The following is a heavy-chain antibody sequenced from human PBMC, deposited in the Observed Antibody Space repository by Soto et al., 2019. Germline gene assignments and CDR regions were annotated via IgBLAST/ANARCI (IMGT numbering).Heavy chain of an antibody. D-gene: IGHD3-3*01. CDR3: ARGYYDFWSGYYGVYYGMDV. J-gene: IGHJ6*02. V-gene: IGHV1-69*13. Sequence: ASVKVSCKASGGTFSSYAISWVRQAPGQGLEWMGGIIPIFGTANYAQKFQGRVTITADESTSTAYMELSSLRSEDTAVYYCARGYYDFWSGYYGVYYGMDVWGQGTTVTVS. CDR1: GGTFSSYA. CDR2: IIPIFGTA.